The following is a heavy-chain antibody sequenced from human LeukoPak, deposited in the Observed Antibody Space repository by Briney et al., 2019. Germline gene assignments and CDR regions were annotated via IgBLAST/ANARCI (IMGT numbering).Heavy chain of an antibody. CDR2: IILILGIA. D-gene: IGHD2-2*02. Sequence: SVKLSCKAAGGTFSSYTNSWVRQPPGQGLEWMGRIILILGIANYAQKFQGRVTITADKSTSTAYMELSSLRSEDTAVYYCAREGCSSTSCYTPYYYYYGMDVWGQGTTVTVSS. CDR1: GGTFSSYT. J-gene: IGHJ6*02. V-gene: IGHV1-69*04. CDR3: AREGCSSTSCYTPYYYYYGMDV.